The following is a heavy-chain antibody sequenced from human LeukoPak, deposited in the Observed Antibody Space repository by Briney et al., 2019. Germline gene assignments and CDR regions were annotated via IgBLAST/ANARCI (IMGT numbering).Heavy chain of an antibody. CDR1: GDSISSSSYY. CDR3: ARQRPGGSGYSDY. Sequence: PSETLSLTCTVSGDSISSSSYYWGWIRQPPGKGLEWIGSIYYSGSTYYNPSLKSRVTISVDTSKNQFSLKLSSVTAADTAVYYCARQRPGGSGYSDYWGQGTLVTVSS. D-gene: IGHD3-3*01. J-gene: IGHJ4*02. V-gene: IGHV4-39*01. CDR2: IYYSGST.